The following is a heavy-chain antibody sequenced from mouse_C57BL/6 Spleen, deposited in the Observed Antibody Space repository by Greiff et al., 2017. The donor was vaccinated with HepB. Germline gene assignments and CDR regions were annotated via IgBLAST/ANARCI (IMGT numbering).Heavy chain of an antibody. CDR3: TRYYGSSYKEFDY. V-gene: IGHV1-15*01. Sequence: QVHVKQSGAELVRPGASVTLSCKASGYTFTDYEMHWVKQTPVHGLEWIGAIDPETGGTAYNQKFKGKAILTADKSSSTAYMELRSLTSEDSAVYYCTRYYGSSYKEFDYWGQGTTLTVSS. D-gene: IGHD1-1*01. CDR1: GYTFTDYE. J-gene: IGHJ2*01. CDR2: IDPETGGT.